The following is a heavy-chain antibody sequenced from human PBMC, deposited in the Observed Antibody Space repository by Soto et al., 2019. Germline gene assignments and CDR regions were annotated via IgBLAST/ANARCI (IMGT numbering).Heavy chain of an antibody. CDR2: ISGSCSNT. CDR1: GFTSSSYA. CDR3: AKDVVSRHDILTDYPRFDN. Sequence: GGSLRLSCAASGFTSSSYAMSWVRQAPGKGLEWVSAISGSCSNTYYADSVKGRFTISRDNSKNTLYLQINTLRVEDTAVYHCAKDVVSRHDILTDYPRFDNWGQGALVTVSS. D-gene: IGHD3-9*01. V-gene: IGHV3-23*01. J-gene: IGHJ4*02.